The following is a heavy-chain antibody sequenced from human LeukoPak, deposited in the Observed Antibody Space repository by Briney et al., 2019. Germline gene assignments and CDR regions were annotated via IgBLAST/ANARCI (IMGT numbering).Heavy chain of an antibody. Sequence: GRSLRLSCAASGFTFSSYGMHWVRQAPGKGLEWVAVIWYDGSNKYYADSVKGRFTISRDNSKNTLYLQMNRLRAEDTAVYYCARDLLQFDYWGQGTLVTVSS. J-gene: IGHJ4*02. CDR3: ARDLLQFDY. V-gene: IGHV3-33*01. CDR2: IWYDGSNK. D-gene: IGHD1-26*01. CDR1: GFTFSSYG.